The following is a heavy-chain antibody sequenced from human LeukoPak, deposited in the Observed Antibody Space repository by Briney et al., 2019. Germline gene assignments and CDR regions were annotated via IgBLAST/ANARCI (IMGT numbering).Heavy chain of an antibody. Sequence: QSGGSLRLSCAVSGSTLGSYWMHWVRQAPGQGLAWVSRVNTDGSSTTYAESVKGRFTISKDNAKNTLYLQMSGLRAEDTAVYYCARELGVGVIGDAFDIWGQGTVVTVSS. D-gene: IGHD3-22*01. J-gene: IGHJ3*02. CDR1: GSTLGSYW. V-gene: IGHV3-74*01. CDR3: ARELGVGVIGDAFDI. CDR2: VNTDGSST.